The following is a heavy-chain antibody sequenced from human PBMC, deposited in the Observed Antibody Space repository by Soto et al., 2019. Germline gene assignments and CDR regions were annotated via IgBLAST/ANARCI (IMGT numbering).Heavy chain of an antibody. CDR1: GGSISSSSYY. D-gene: IGHD1-26*01. V-gene: IGHV4-39*01. Sequence: QLQLQESGPGLVKPSETLSLTCTVSGGSISSSSYYWGWIRQPLGKGLEWIGSIYYSGSTYYNPSLKSRVTISVDTSKNQFSLKLSSVTAADTAVYYCARLERLPGYYYGMDVWGQGTTVTVSS. J-gene: IGHJ6*02. CDR3: ARLERLPGYYYGMDV. CDR2: IYYSGST.